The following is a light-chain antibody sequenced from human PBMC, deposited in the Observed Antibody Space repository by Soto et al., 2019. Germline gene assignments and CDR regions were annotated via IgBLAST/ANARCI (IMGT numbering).Light chain of an antibody. CDR3: QQANSFPLT. Sequence: IPMSQSQSSVSASVGDRVTITCRASQVITNWLAWYQQKPGKAPKLLIYAASGLPSGVPSRFSGSGSGTDFTLTISSLQPEDFATYYCQQANSFPLTFGGGTKVDIK. CDR2: AAS. CDR1: QVITNW. V-gene: IGKV1-12*01. J-gene: IGKJ4*01.